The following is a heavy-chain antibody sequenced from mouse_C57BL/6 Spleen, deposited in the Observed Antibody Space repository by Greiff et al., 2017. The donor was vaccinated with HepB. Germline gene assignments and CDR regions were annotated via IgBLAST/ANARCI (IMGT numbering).Heavy chain of an antibody. CDR2: IHPNSGST. Sequence: QVQLQQPGAELVKPGASVKLSCKASGYTFTSYWMHWVKQRPGQGLEWIGMIHPNSGSTNYNEKFKSKATLTVDKSSSTAYMQLSRLTSEDSAVYYCARIGITTVVGYFDYWGQGTTLTVSS. CDR1: GYTFTSYW. CDR3: ARIGITTVVGYFDY. J-gene: IGHJ2*01. D-gene: IGHD1-1*01. V-gene: IGHV1-64*01.